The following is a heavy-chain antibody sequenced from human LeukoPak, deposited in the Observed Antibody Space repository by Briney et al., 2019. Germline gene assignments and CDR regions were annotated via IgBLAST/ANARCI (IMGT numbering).Heavy chain of an antibody. CDR2: IYYNGNT. J-gene: IGHJ4*02. CDR1: GGALTNLF. V-gene: IGHV4-59*08. D-gene: IGHD3-10*01. CDR3: ARYGLYSFYY. Sequence: SETLSLTCTVSGGALTNLFWSWIRQPPGKALEWIGYIYYNGNTNYNPPLKSRVSISVDTSKNQFSLRLSSVTASDTAVYYCARYGLYSFYYWGQGALVTVSS.